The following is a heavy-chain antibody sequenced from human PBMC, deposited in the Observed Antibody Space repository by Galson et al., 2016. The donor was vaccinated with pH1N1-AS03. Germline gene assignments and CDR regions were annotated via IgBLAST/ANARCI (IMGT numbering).Heavy chain of an antibody. CDR3: ARDRRDCSGGSCSQDGWFDP. CDR1: GASVSHYASY. J-gene: IGHJ5*01. Sequence: ETLSLTCSVSGASVSHYASYWGWIRQAPGKGLEWIATVSARGTTYHNPSLGSRLTISLDTSKNHFSLTLTSVTAADTAMYYCARDRRDCSGGSCSQDGWFDPWGQGTLVVVSS. D-gene: IGHD2-15*01. V-gene: IGHV4-39*07. CDR2: VSARGTT.